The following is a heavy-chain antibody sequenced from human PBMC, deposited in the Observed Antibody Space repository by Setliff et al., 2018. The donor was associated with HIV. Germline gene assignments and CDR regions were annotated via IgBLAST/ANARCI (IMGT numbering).Heavy chain of an antibody. V-gene: IGHV3-74*01. J-gene: IGHJ4*02. Sequence: GGSLRLSCAASGFTFSSYWMHWVRQAPGKGLVWVSRINSDGSSTSYADSVKGRFTISRDNSKNTLYLQMNSLRAEDPAVYYCAKLNWAARSGSNPSDCWGQGTLVTVSS. D-gene: IGHD3-10*01. CDR3: AKLNWAARSGSNPSDC. CDR2: INSDGSST. CDR1: GFTFSSYW.